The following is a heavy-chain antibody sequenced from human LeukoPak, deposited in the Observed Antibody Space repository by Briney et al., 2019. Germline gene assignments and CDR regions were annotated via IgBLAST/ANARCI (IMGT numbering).Heavy chain of an antibody. V-gene: IGHV3-23*01. J-gene: IGHJ1*01. CDR3: AKDPRSSASGPAEYFQH. CDR1: GFTFSSYA. CDR2: ISGSGGST. D-gene: IGHD3-22*01. Sequence: GGSLRLSCAASGFTFSSYAMSWVRQAPGKGLEWVSAISGSGGSTYYADSVKGRFTISRDNSKNTLYLQMNSLRAEDTAVYYCAKDPRSSASGPAEYFQHWGKGTLVTVSS.